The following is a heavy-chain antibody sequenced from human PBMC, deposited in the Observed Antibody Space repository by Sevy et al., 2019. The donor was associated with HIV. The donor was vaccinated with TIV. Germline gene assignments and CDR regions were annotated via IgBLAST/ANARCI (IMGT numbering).Heavy chain of an antibody. CDR2: IATSGDST. D-gene: IGHD2-21*02. Sequence: GGSLRLSCVGSGFTFANYMMTWVRQAPGKGLEWVSGIATSGDSTYYADSVKGRFTISRDNSKNTLSLQLNSLRAEDTAVYYCAHLHSYWGDMGVWGQGTTVTVSS. CDR1: GFTFANYM. J-gene: IGHJ6*02. V-gene: IGHV3-23*01. CDR3: AHLHSYWGDMGV.